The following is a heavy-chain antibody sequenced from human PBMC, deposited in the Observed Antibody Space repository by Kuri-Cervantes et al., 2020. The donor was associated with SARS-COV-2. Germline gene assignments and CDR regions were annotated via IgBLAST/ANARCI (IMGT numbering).Heavy chain of an antibody. D-gene: IGHD5-18*01. V-gene: IGHV1-3*01. CDR2: INAGNGNT. CDR3: ARVGGNNYGPADYLGMDV. CDR1: GYTFTSYA. Sequence: ASVKVSCKASGYTFTSYAMHWVRQAPGQRLEWMGWINAGNGNTKYSQKFQGRVTITRDTSASTAYMELSSLRSEDTAVYYCARVGGNNYGPADYLGMDVWGQGTTVTVSS. J-gene: IGHJ6*02.